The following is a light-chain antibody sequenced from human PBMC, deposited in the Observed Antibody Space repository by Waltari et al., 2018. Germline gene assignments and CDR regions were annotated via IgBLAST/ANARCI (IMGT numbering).Light chain of an antibody. CDR2: AAS. CDR3: QQSYSTPRT. J-gene: IGKJ1*01. Sequence: DFQMTQSPSSLSASVGDRVTITCRESQSISSYLNWYQHKPGKAPNLLIYAASTLKSGVPSRFSGSGSGTDFTLTISSLQPEDFATYYCQQSYSTPRTFGQGTKVEIK. CDR1: QSISSY. V-gene: IGKV1-39*01.